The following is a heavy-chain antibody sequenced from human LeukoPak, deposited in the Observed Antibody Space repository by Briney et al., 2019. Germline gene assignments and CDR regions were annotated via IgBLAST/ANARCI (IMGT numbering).Heavy chain of an antibody. CDR2: IIPIFGTA. D-gene: IGHD3-3*01. J-gene: IGHJ4*02. Sequence: GASVKVSCKASGGTFSSYAISWVRQAPGQGLEWMGGIIPIFGTANYAQKFQGRFTITADESTRTASMELSTLRSEDTAVYYCARVEPYDFWSGYYNIDYWGQGTLVTVSS. V-gene: IGHV1-69*13. CDR3: ARVEPYDFWSGYYNIDY. CDR1: GGTFSSYA.